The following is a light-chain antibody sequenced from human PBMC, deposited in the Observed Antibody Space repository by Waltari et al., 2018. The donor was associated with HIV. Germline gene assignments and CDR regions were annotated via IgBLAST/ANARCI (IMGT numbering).Light chain of an antibody. V-gene: IGLV1-40*01. CDR2: GDY. J-gene: IGLJ1*01. Sequence: QSVLTQPPPASGASGPPVTVSCPRSRSNIGSNSAVHWYQQLPGTAPKHLMFGDYNRPSGVPDRFSGSKSGTSASLAITGLQPEEEADYYCQSYDTSRDGFYVFGTGTKVTVL. CDR1: RSNIGSNSA. CDR3: QSYDTSRDGFYV.